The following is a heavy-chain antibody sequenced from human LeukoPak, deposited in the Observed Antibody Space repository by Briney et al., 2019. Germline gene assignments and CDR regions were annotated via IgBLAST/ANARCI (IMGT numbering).Heavy chain of an antibody. CDR1: GGSISSSSYY. V-gene: IGHV4-39*01. Sequence: SETLSLTCTVSGGSISSSSYYWGWIRQPPGKGLEWIGSIYHSGSTYYNPSLKSRVTISVDTSKNQFSLKLSSVTAADTAVYYCARHGPQYSSGWSRPLLDWGQGTLVTVSS. J-gene: IGHJ4*02. CDR2: IYHSGST. D-gene: IGHD6-19*01. CDR3: ARHGPQYSSGWSRPLLD.